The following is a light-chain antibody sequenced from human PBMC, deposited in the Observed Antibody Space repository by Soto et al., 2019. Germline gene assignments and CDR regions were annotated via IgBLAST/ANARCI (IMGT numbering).Light chain of an antibody. CDR3: QQRSTWPPA. Sequence: EIVLTQSPATLSLSPGERATLSCRASQSVFSYLAWYQQRPGQAPRLLIYDASNRATGIPARFSGFGSGTDFTLTISSLEPEDFALYYCQQRSTWPPAFGQGTKVQI. CDR2: DAS. CDR1: QSVFSY. J-gene: IGKJ2*01. V-gene: IGKV3-11*01.